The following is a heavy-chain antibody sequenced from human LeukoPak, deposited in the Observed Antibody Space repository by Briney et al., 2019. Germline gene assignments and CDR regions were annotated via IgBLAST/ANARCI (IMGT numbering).Heavy chain of an antibody. V-gene: IGHV1-69*02. D-gene: IGHD6-6*01. CDR1: EYTFVGHY. CDR2: IIPILGIA. J-gene: IGHJ4*02. CDR3: ASTLKYSSSSVDY. Sequence: SVKVSCKASEYTFVGHYMHWVRQAPGQGLEWMGRIIPILGIANYAQKFQGRVTITADKSTSTAYMELSSLRSEDTAVYYCASTLKYSSSSVDYWGQGTLVTVSS.